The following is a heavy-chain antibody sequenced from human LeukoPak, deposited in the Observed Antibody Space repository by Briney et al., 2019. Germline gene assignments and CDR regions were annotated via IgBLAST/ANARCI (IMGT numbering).Heavy chain of an antibody. V-gene: IGHV4-4*07. Sequence: PSETLSLTCTVSGGSISSYYWSWIRQPAGKGLEWIGRIYTSGSTNYNPSLKSRVTMSVDTSKNRFSLKLSSVTAADTAVYYCARDKGPYYGSGSYSWFDPWGQGTLVTVSS. CDR3: ARDKGPYYGSGSYSWFDP. CDR2: IYTSGST. J-gene: IGHJ5*02. CDR1: GGSISSYY. D-gene: IGHD3-10*01.